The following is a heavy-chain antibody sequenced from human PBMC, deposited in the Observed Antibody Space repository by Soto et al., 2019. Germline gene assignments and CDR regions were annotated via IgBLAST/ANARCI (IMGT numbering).Heavy chain of an antibody. Sequence: GGSLRLSCAASGFTFSSYAMSWVRQAPGKGLEWVSVISGSGGSTYYADSVKGRFTISRDNSKNTLYLQMNSLRAEDTAVYYCAKYSSSWYYPWYFDYWGQGTLVTVSS. CDR2: ISGSGGST. D-gene: IGHD6-13*01. J-gene: IGHJ4*02. CDR1: GFTFSSYA. CDR3: AKYSSSWYYPWYFDY. V-gene: IGHV3-23*01.